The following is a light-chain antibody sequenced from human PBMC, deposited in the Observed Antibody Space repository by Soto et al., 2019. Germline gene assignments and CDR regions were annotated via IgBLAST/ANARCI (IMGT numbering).Light chain of an antibody. CDR2: GAS. Sequence: EIVMTQSPATLSVSPGERFTLSCRASQSVRSNLAWYQQKPGQAPRLLIYGASTRATGLPARFSGSGSGTDFTLTISSLQSEDFAVYYCQQYNNWPITFGQGTRREIK. CDR3: QQYNNWPIT. V-gene: IGKV3-15*01. CDR1: QSVRSN. J-gene: IGKJ5*01.